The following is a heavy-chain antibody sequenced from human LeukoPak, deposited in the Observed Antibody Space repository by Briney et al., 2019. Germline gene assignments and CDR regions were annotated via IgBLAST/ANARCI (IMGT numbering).Heavy chain of an antibody. CDR2: TSSSSSYI. Sequence: GGSLRLSCAASGFTFSTYSMNWVRQAPGKGLVWVSSTSSSSSYIYYADSVKGRFTISRDNAKNSLYLQMNSLRAEDTAVYYCARDMRYSGYDYPFDYWGQGTLVTVSS. D-gene: IGHD5-12*01. V-gene: IGHV3-21*01. J-gene: IGHJ4*02. CDR1: GFTFSTYS. CDR3: ARDMRYSGYDYPFDY.